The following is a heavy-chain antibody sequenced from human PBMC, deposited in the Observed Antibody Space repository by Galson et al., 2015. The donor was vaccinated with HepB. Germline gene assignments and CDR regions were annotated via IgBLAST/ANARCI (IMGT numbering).Heavy chain of an antibody. J-gene: IGHJ4*02. V-gene: IGHV3-23*01. CDR3: PSPRGGLNFDY. CDR2: ISDSGDST. Sequence: SLRLSCAASGFTFSSYAMSWVRQAPGKGLEWVSGISDSGDSTYYADSVKGRFTISRDNSKNTLYLQMNSLRAEDTAVYYCPSPRGGLNFDYWGQGTLVTVSS. CDR1: GFTFSSYA. D-gene: IGHD3-10*01.